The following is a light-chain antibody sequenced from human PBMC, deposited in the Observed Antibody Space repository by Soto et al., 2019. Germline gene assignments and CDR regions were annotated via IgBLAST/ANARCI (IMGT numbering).Light chain of an antibody. CDR3: QQYGTSEII. CDR2: DTS. J-gene: IGKJ5*01. V-gene: IGKV3-20*01. CDR1: QSISNSY. Sequence: EIVLTQSPGTLSLSPGERATLSCRPSQSISNSYVAWYQQKPGQAPRLLIYDTSIRATGIPDRFSGSGSGTDFTLTISRLEPEDFAVFYCQQYGTSEIIFGQGTRLEIK.